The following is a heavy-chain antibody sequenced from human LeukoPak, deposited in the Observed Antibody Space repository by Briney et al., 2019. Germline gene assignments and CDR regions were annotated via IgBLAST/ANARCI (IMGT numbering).Heavy chain of an antibody. CDR1: GSSFTSYW. CDR3: ARLLGTDYSSGWYEGNWFDP. J-gene: IGHJ5*02. CDR2: IYPGDSDT. Sequence: GESLKISCKGSGSSFTSYWIGWVRQMPGKGLEWMGIIYPGDSDTRYSPSFQGQVTISADKSISTAYLQWSSLKASDTAMYYCARLLGTDYSSGWYEGNWFDPWGQGTLVTVSS. V-gene: IGHV5-51*01. D-gene: IGHD6-19*01.